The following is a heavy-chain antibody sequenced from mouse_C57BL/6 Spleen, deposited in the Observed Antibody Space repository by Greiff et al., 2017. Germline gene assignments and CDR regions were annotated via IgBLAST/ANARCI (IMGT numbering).Heavy chain of an antibody. CDR2: ISSGGDYL. D-gene: IGHD2-4*01. Sequence: EVKLVESGEGLVKPGGSLKLSCAASGFTFSSYAMSWVRQTPEKRLEWVAYISSGGDYLYYADTVKGRFTISRDNARNTLYLQMSSLKSEDTAMYYCTRVYDYDPFAYWGQGTLVTVSA. V-gene: IGHV5-9-1*02. CDR1: GFTFSSYA. CDR3: TRVYDYDPFAY. J-gene: IGHJ3*01.